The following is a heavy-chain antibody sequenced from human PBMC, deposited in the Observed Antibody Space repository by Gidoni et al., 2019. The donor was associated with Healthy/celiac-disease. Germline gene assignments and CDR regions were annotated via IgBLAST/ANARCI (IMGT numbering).Heavy chain of an antibody. V-gene: IGHV3-48*01. D-gene: IGHD3-22*01. Sequence: EVQLVEAGGGLVQPGGSLRLSCADSGSTFSSYSMNWVRQAPGKGLAWVSYISSSSSTIYYADSLKGRFTISRDNANNSLYLQMNSMRAEDTAVYYCARRGTYYYDTAADYWGQGTLVTVSS. J-gene: IGHJ4*02. CDR2: ISSSSSTI. CDR3: ARRGTYYYDTAADY. CDR1: GSTFSSYS.